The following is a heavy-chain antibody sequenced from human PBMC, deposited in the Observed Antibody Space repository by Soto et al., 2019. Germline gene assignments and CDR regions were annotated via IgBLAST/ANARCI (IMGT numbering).Heavy chain of an antibody. V-gene: IGHV3-21*01. CDR3: ARDPRSVTTDAPVL. J-gene: IGHJ4*02. CDR1: GFTFSSYS. CDR2: ISSSSSYI. Sequence: GGSLRLSCAASGFTFSSYSMNWVRQAPGKGLEWVSSISSSSSYIYYADSVKGRFTISRDNAKNSLYLQMNSLRAEDTAVYYCARDPRSVTTDAPVLWGQGTLVTVSS. D-gene: IGHD4-17*01.